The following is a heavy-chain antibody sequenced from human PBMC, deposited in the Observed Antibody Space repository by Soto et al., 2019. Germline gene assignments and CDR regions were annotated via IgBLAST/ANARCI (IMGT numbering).Heavy chain of an antibody. V-gene: IGHV3-9*01. CDR1: GFTFDDYA. CDR2: ISWNSGSI. D-gene: IGHD3-10*01. J-gene: IGHJ6*02. Sequence: EVQLVESGGGLVQPGRSLRLSCAASGFTFDDYAMHWVRQAPGKGLEWVSGISWNSGSIGYADSVKGRFTISRDNAKNSLYLQMNGLRAEDTALYYCAKGSSEGHYYYYYGMDVWGQGTTVTVSS. CDR3: AKGSSEGHYYYYYGMDV.